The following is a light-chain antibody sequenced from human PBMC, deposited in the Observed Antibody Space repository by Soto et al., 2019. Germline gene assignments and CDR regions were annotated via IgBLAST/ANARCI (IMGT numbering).Light chain of an antibody. J-gene: IGKJ1*01. V-gene: IGKV3-15*01. CDR2: GAS. CDR3: QQYNNWPPWT. CDR1: QSVGSTY. Sequence: EIVLTQSPGTLSLSPAERASLSCRASQSVGSTYLAWYQQKPGQAPRLLIYGASTRATGIPARFSGSGSGTEFTLTISSLQSEDFAVYYCQQYNNWPPWTFGQGTKVDI.